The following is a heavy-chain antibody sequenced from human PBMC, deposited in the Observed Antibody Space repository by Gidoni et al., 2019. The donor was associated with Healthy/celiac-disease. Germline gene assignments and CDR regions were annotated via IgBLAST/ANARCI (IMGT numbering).Heavy chain of an antibody. Sequence: QVQLQESGPGLVKPSETLSLTCTVSGDSISNYYWSWIRQPPGKGLEWIGHIYYSGSTNYNPSLRSRVTISLDTSKNQVSLKLNSVTAADTAIYYCARDVGSGSLNWFDPWGQGTLVTVSS. CDR2: IYYSGST. J-gene: IGHJ5*02. D-gene: IGHD3-10*01. CDR3: ARDVGSGSLNWFDP. CDR1: GDSISNYY. V-gene: IGHV4-59*01.